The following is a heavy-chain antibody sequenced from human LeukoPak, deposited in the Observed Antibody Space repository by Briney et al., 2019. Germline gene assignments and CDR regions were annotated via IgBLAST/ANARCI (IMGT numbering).Heavy chain of an antibody. Sequence: ASVKVSCKASGYTFTSYGISWVRQATGQGLEWMGWMNPNSGNTGYAQKFQGRVTMTRNTSISTAYMELSSLRSEDTAVYYCARVGSGSYYNGNYWGQGTLVTVSS. V-gene: IGHV1-8*02. D-gene: IGHD3-10*01. CDR3: ARVGSGSYYNGNY. CDR2: MNPNSGNT. J-gene: IGHJ4*02. CDR1: GYTFTSYG.